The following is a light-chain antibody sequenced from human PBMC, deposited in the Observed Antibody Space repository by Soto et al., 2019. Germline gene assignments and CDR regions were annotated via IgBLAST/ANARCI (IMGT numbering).Light chain of an antibody. CDR1: QSFSSTY. CDR3: QQYGGSPRT. Sequence: EIVLTQSPGTLSLSPGERASLSFSASQSFSSTYLAWYQQRPGQAPRLLIYGASSRATGIPDRFSGSASGTEFTLTVSRLEPADFAVYYCQQYGGSPRTFGQGTKVDIK. J-gene: IGKJ1*01. V-gene: IGKV3-20*01. CDR2: GAS.